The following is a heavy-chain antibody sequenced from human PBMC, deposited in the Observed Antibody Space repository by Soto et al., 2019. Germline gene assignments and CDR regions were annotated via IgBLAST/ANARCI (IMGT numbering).Heavy chain of an antibody. CDR1: GFTFSNYE. Sequence: GGSLRLSCAASGFTFSNYEMNWVRQTPGKGLEWVSYISCTGSTIYYADSVRGRFTISRDNSKNSLYLQMNSLRAEDTAVYYCARGLRIYYDRSGLHYWGQGTLVTVSS. V-gene: IGHV3-48*03. CDR3: ARGLRIYYDRSGLHY. J-gene: IGHJ4*02. D-gene: IGHD3-22*01. CDR2: ISCTGSTI.